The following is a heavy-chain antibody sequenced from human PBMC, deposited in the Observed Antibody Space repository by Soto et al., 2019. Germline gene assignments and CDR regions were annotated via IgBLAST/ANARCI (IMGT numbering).Heavy chain of an antibody. J-gene: IGHJ4*02. CDR1: GFTFSDYY. CDR2: ISISGTTM. CDR3: ARLDPRRFFDY. Sequence: GGSLRLSCAAYGFTFSDYYMSWIRQTPGKGLEWVSYISISGTTMYYADSVKGRFTISRDNAKNSLYLQMNNLRAADTAVYYCARLDPRRFFDYWGQGSLVTVSS. V-gene: IGHV3-11*01.